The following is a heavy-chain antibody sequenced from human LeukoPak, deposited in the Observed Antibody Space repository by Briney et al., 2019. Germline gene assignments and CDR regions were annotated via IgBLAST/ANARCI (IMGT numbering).Heavy chain of an antibody. D-gene: IGHD2-2*01. CDR1: GYTFTSYG. J-gene: IGHJ3*02. V-gene: IGHV1-18*04. Sequence: ASVKVSCKASGYTFTSYGISWVRQAPGQGLEWMGWISAYNGNTNYAQKLQGRVTMTTDTSTSTAYMELRSLRSDDTAVYYCARGPGYCSSTSCAPVPRGDAFDIWGQGTMVTVSS. CDR2: ISAYNGNT. CDR3: ARGPGYCSSTSCAPVPRGDAFDI.